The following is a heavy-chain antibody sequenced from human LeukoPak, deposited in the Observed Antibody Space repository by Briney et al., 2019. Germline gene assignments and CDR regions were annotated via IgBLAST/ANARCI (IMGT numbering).Heavy chain of an antibody. J-gene: IGHJ6*02. CDR1: GGSISSYY. D-gene: IGHD6-19*01. Sequence: PSETLSLTCTVSGGSISSYYRSWIRQPPGKGLEWIGYIYYSGSTNYSPSLKSRVTISLDTSKNQFSLKLSSVTAADTAVYYCARGPIAVAEGNYYYGMDVWGQGTTVTVSS. CDR2: IYYSGST. CDR3: ARGPIAVAEGNYYYGMDV. V-gene: IGHV4-59*08.